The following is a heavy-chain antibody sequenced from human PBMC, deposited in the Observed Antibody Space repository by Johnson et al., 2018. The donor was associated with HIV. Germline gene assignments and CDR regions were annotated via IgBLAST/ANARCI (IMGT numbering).Heavy chain of an antibody. CDR1: GFTVSSYY. CDR2: ITWNGGST. CDR3: AKDCAFGGNYLIGHDAFDI. J-gene: IGHJ3*02. Sequence: VQLVESGGGLIKPGGSLRLSCAASGFTVSSYYMSWVRQAPGKGLEWVSGITWNGGSTGYGDSVKGRFTISRDNAKNSLYLQMNSLRAEDTALYYCAKDCAFGGNYLIGHDAFDIWGQGTMVTVSS. D-gene: IGHD3-16*01. V-gene: IGHV3-20*04.